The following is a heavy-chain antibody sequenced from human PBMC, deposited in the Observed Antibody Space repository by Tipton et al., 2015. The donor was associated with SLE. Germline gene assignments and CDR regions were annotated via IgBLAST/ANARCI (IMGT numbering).Heavy chain of an antibody. CDR1: GFTFSMYS. D-gene: IGHD1-26*01. J-gene: IGHJ4*02. CDR2: ISSSGSTI. Sequence: SLRLSCAASGFTFSMYSMSWIRQAPGKGLEWVSYISSSGSTIYYAGSVKGRFTISRDNAKNSLYLQMNSLRAEDTALYYCARELIVYSGSNHFDYWGQGTLVTVSS. CDR3: ARELIVYSGSNHFDY. V-gene: IGHV3-48*04.